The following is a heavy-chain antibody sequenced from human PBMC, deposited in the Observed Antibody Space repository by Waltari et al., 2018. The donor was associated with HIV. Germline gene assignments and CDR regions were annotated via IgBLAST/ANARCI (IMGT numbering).Heavy chain of an antibody. CDR2: VSWDGGTT. J-gene: IGHJ4*02. CDR1: GFTLADYT. CDR3: AKDSLTSNRAIDY. Sequence: EVQLVESGGVVVQPGGSLRLSCAASGFTLADYTMHWVRQAPGKGLEWVSLVSWDGGTTYYADSLKGRFTISRDNSKNSLFLQMNSLRVEDTALYYCAKDSLTSNRAIDYWGQGTLVIVSS. V-gene: IGHV3-43*01. D-gene: IGHD3-9*01.